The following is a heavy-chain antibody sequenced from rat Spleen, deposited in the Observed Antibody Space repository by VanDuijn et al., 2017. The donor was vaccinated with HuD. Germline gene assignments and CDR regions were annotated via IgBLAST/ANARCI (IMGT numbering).Heavy chain of an antibody. D-gene: IGHD4-3*01. CDR3: AVAGYGY. V-gene: IGHV5-7*01. CDR2: ISYDGSST. J-gene: IGHJ2*01. CDR1: GFTFSDYY. Sequence: EVHLVESGGGLVQPGRSLKLSGAASGFTFSDYYMAWVRQAPKKGPEWVATISYDGSSTYYRDSVKGRFTISRANSENTVYLQMNSLRSGDTATYYCAVAGYGYWGQGVMVTVSS.